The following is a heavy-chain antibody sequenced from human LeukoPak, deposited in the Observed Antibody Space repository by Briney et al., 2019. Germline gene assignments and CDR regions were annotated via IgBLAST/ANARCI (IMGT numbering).Heavy chain of an antibody. Sequence: PSETLSLTCTVSGGSISSSSYYWGWIRQPPGKGLEWIGSIYYSGSTYYNPSLKSRVTISVDTSKNQFSLKLSSVTAADTAVYYCARLGFLEWLFDYWGQGTLVTVSS. V-gene: IGHV4-39*01. CDR2: IYYSGST. J-gene: IGHJ4*02. CDR3: ARLGFLEWLFDY. CDR1: GGSISSSSYY. D-gene: IGHD3-3*01.